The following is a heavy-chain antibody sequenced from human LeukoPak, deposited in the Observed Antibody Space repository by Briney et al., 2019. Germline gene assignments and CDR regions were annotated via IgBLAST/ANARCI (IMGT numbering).Heavy chain of an antibody. D-gene: IGHD4/OR15-4a*01. CDR1: GFSLTTIGMR. CDR3: ARLQGATIGAKWFDP. CDR2: IDWDDNE. Sequence: SGPTLVNPTQTLTLTCTFSGFSLTTIGMRVSWIRQPPGKALEWLARIDWDDNEFYSTSLKTRLTTSKDTSKNQVVLTMTNMDPVDTATYYCARLQGATIGAKWFDPWGQGTLVTVSS. J-gene: IGHJ5*02. V-gene: IGHV2-70*04.